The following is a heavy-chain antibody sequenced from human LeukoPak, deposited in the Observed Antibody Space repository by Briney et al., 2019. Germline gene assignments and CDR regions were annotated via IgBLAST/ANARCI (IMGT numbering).Heavy chain of an antibody. V-gene: IGHV4-30-4*01. Sequence: SETLSLTCTVSGGSISSGDYYWSWIRQPPGKGLEWIGYIYYSGSTYYNPSLKSRVTISVDTSKNQFSLKLSSVTAADTAVYYCARDQTYSGSGIYTYFDYWGQGILVTVSS. D-gene: IGHD3-10*01. J-gene: IGHJ4*02. CDR2: IYYSGST. CDR1: GGSISSGDYY. CDR3: ARDQTYSGSGIYTYFDY.